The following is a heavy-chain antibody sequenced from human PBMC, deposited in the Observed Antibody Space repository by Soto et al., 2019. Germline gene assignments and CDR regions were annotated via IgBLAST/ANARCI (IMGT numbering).Heavy chain of an antibody. CDR3: ARDSSNYAFDY. CDR1: GGSLNNYY. V-gene: IGHV4-59*01. CDR2: IYYTGTT. D-gene: IGHD3-10*01. Sequence: SATLSLTCTVSGGSLNNYYWSWIRLAPGKGLEWIGYIYYTGTTKYNASLKSRVTMSVDASNNEFSLKMTSMTAADTAIYYCARDSSNYAFDYWGQGTQVTVSS. J-gene: IGHJ4*02.